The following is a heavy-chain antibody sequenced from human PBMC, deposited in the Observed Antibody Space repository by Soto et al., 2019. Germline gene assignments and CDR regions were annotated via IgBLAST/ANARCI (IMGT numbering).Heavy chain of an antibody. V-gene: IGHV1-69*02. CDR3: ARGGRAIVVLPAAQLKTAFDI. D-gene: IGHD2-2*01. CDR1: GGTFSSYT. J-gene: IGHJ3*02. CDR2: IIPILGKA. Sequence: QVQLVQSGAEVKKPGSSVKVSCKASGGTFSSYTISWVRQAPGQGLEWMGRIIPILGKANYAQKFQGRVTITADKSTSTAYMELSGLRSEDTAVYYCARGGRAIVVLPAAQLKTAFDIWGQGTMVTVSS.